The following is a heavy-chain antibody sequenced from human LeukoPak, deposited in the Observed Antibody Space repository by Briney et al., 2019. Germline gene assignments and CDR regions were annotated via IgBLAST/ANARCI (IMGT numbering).Heavy chain of an antibody. D-gene: IGHD3-10*01. Sequence: GGSLRLSCAASGFTFSSYDMHWVRQATGEGLEWVSAIGTAGDTYYPGSVKGRFTISRGNAKNSLYLQMNSLRAEDTAVYYCARDPHYYGSGSYFNYWGQGTLVTVSS. CDR2: IGTAGDT. CDR3: ARDPHYYGSGSYFNY. J-gene: IGHJ4*02. V-gene: IGHV3-13*01. CDR1: GFTFSSYD.